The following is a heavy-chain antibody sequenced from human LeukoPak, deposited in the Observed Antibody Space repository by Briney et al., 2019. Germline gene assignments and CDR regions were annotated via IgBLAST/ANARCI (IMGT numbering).Heavy chain of an antibody. CDR3: TPVMVEDRGF. Sequence: GGSLRLSCAASGFSFDDYGMHWVRQAPGKGPEWVGRIKSNNDGGTTDYASPVEGRFIISRDDSKNTIYLQMNRLIIDDTAIYYCTPVMVEDRGFWGQGTLVTVSS. CDR2: IKSNNDGGTT. V-gene: IGHV3-15*01. CDR1: GFSFDDYG. D-gene: IGHD2-21*01. J-gene: IGHJ4*02.